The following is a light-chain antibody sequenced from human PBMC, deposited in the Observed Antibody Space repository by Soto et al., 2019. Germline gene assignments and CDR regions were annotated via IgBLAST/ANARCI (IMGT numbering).Light chain of an antibody. Sequence: DIVMTQSPVTLSVSPGESATLSCRASQSVSSNLAWYQQKPGQSPRLLLYGSSTRATGIPARFRGSGSGTEFTLTISSLQSEDFAVYYCQQYNNWPHTFGQGTKLKIK. J-gene: IGKJ2*01. CDR1: QSVSSN. CDR2: GSS. V-gene: IGKV3-15*01. CDR3: QQYNNWPHT.